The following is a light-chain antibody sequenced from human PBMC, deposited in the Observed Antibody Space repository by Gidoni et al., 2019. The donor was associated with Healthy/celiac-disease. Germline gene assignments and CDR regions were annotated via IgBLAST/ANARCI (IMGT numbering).Light chain of an antibody. V-gene: IGKV4-1*01. CDR2: WAS. CDR1: QSVLYSSNNKNY. J-gene: IGKJ1*01. CDR3: QQYYSTPLT. Sequence: DIGMTQSPDSLDVSLGEMATINCKSSQSVLYSSNNKNYLAWYQQKPGQPPKLLIYWASTRESGVPDRFSGSGSGTDFTLTISSLQAEDVAVYYCQQYYSTPLTFGQXTKVEIK.